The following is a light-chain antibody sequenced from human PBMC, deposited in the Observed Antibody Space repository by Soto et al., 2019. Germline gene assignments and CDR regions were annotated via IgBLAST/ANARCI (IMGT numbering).Light chain of an antibody. Sequence: EIVLTQSPGTLSLSPGERATLSCRASQSVSNNYLAWYQQKPGQAPRRLIFGASRRATGIPDRFSGSGSGTDFTLTIRRLEPEDFAVYYCQQYGSSPTFGQGTKVDIK. CDR1: QSVSNNY. CDR2: GAS. J-gene: IGKJ1*01. V-gene: IGKV3-20*01. CDR3: QQYGSSPT.